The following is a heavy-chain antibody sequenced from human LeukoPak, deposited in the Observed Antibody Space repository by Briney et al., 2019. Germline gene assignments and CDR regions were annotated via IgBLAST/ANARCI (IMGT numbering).Heavy chain of an antibody. CDR1: GYTFTGYY. CDR2: INSNSGGT. V-gene: IGHV1-2*02. CDR3: ARELQAVADHSWGFDY. Sequence: ASVKVSCKASGYTFTGYYMHWVRQAPGQGLEWMGWINSNSGGTNYAQKFQGRVTMTRDTSISTAYMELTRLRSDDTAVYYCARELQAVADHSWGFDYWGQGTLVTVSS. J-gene: IGHJ4*02. D-gene: IGHD6-19*01.